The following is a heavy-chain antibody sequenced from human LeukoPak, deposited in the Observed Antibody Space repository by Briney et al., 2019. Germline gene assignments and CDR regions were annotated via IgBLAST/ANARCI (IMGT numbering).Heavy chain of an antibody. CDR1: GFTFSSYA. V-gene: IGHV3-23*01. CDR3: AKDSCPYSSGPFDP. D-gene: IGHD6-25*01. CDR2: ISGSGGST. Sequence: GGSLRLSCAASGFTFSSYAMSWVRQAPGKGLEWVSGISGSGGSTYYADSGKGRLTISRDNSKNTLYLQMNSLRAEDTAVFYCAKDSCPYSSGPFDPWGQGTLVTVSS. J-gene: IGHJ5*02.